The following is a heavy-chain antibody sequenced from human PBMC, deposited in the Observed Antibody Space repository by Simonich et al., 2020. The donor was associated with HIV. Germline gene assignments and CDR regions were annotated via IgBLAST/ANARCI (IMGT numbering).Heavy chain of an antibody. Sequence: QVQLQQWGAGLLKPSETLSLTFAVYGGSISGYYWSWNSQPPGKGLEWIGEIKHSGSTNYNPSLKRRVTISVDTSKNQFSLKLSAVTAADTAVYYCARGFYQRLYYFDYWGQGTLVTVSS. CDR2: IKHSGST. CDR3: ARGFYQRLYYFDY. J-gene: IGHJ4*02. D-gene: IGHD2-2*01. CDR1: GGSISGYY. V-gene: IGHV4-34*01.